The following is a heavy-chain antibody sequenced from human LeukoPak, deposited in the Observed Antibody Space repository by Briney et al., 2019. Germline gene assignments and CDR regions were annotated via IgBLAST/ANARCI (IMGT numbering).Heavy chain of an antibody. D-gene: IGHD6-13*01. V-gene: IGHV3-48*03. Sequence: GGSLRLSCAASGFTFSSYEMNWVRQAPGKGLEWVSYISSSGSTVYYADSVKGRFTISRDNAKNSLYLQMNSLRAEDTAVYYCASRLGAAGKRWGQGTLVTVSS. CDR2: ISSSGSTV. CDR3: ASRLGAAGKR. CDR1: GFTFSSYE. J-gene: IGHJ4*02.